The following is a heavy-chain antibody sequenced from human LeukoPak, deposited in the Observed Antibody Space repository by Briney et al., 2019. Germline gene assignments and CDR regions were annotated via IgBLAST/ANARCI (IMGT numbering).Heavy chain of an antibody. CDR2: IYPGDSDT. CDR1: GYSFTSYW. Sequence: GESLKISCKGSGYSFTSYWIGWVRQMPGKGLEWMGIIYPGDSDTRYSPSFQGQVTISADKSISTAHLQWSSLKASDTAMYYCALVVTIFGVVPDAFDIWGQGTMVTVSS. D-gene: IGHD3-3*01. V-gene: IGHV5-51*01. CDR3: ALVVTIFGVVPDAFDI. J-gene: IGHJ3*02.